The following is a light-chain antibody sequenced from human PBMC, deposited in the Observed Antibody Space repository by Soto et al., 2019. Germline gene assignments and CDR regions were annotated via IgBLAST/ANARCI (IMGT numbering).Light chain of an antibody. Sequence: EIVLTQSPGTLSLSPGQRATLSCRASQSVSSSSLAWYQQKPGQAPRLLIYGASSRATGIPDRFSGSGSGTDFTLTISRLEPEDFAAYYCQQYGNSPPVTFGGGTKVEIK. CDR3: QQYGNSPPVT. J-gene: IGKJ4*01. CDR1: QSVSSSS. V-gene: IGKV3-20*01. CDR2: GAS.